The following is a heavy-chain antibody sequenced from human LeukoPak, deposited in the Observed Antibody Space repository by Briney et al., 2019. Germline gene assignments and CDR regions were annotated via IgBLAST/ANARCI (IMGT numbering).Heavy chain of an antibody. CDR3: ARAPKRGYSSSWYYYFDY. D-gene: IGHD6-13*01. CDR2: ISSSSSYI. J-gene: IGHJ4*02. CDR1: GLIFSRDG. V-gene: IGHV3-21*01. Sequence: GGSLRLSCAASGLIFSRDGMHWVRQAPGKGLEWVSSISSSSSYIYYADSVKGRFTISRDNAKNSLYLQMNSLRAEDTAVYYCARAPKRGYSSSWYYYFDYWGQGTLVTVSS.